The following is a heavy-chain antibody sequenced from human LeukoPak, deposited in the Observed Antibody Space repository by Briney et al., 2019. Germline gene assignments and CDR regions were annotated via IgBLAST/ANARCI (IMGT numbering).Heavy chain of an antibody. J-gene: IGHJ3*02. Sequence: ASVKVSCKASGYTFTSYGISWVRQAPGQGLEWMGWISAYNGNTNYAQKLQGRVTMTTDTSTSTAYMELSRLRSDDTAVYYCARTEDIVVVPAARWYAFDIWGQGTMVTVSS. D-gene: IGHD2-2*01. CDR1: GYTFTSYG. CDR3: ARTEDIVVVPAARWYAFDI. CDR2: ISAYNGNT. V-gene: IGHV1-18*01.